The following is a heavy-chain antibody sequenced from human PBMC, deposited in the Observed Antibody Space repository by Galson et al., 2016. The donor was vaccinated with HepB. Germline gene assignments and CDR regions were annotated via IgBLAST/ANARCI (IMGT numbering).Heavy chain of an antibody. CDR1: GFTFSNYA. V-gene: IGHV3-23*01. Sequence: SLRLSCAASGFTFSNYAMSWVRQPPGTGLEWVAAISGSGGRTSYEDSVRGRFTISRDNSKNTLFLRMSSVGVEDTAVYFCAKSGFFGELDKWGQGTGVVVSS. D-gene: IGHD3-10*01. J-gene: IGHJ4*02. CDR3: AKSGFFGELDK. CDR2: ISGSGGRT.